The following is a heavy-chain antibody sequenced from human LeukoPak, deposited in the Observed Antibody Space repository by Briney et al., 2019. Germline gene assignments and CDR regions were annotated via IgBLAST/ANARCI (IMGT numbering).Heavy chain of an antibody. V-gene: IGHV1-18*01. D-gene: IGHD2-21*02. J-gene: IGHJ3*02. CDR2: ISAYNGNT. CDR3: AKVVTAPYDAFDI. Sequence: ASVKVSCKASGYTFTSYGISWVRQAPGQGLERMGWISAYNGNTNYAQKLQGRVTMTTDTSTSTAYMELRSLRSDDTAVYYCAKVVTAPYDAFDIWGQGTMVTVSS. CDR1: GYTFTSYG.